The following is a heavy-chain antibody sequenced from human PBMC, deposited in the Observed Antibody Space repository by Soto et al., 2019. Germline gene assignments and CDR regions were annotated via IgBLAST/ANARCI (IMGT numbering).Heavy chain of an antibody. CDR1: GFTFTSSA. D-gene: IGHD3-9*01. CDR3: AAGSIRYFDWLGS. CDR2: IVVGSGNT. Sequence: ASVKVSCKASGFTFTSSAMQWVRQARGQRLEWIGWIVVGSGNTNYAQKFQERVTITRDMSTSTAYMELSSLRSEDTAVYYCAAGSIRYFDWLGSWGQGTLVTVSS. V-gene: IGHV1-58*02. J-gene: IGHJ4*02.